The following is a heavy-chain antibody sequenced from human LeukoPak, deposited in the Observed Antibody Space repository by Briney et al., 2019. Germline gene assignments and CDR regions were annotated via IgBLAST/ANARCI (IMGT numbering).Heavy chain of an antibody. CDR2: ISAYNGNT. D-gene: IGHD3-10*01. V-gene: IGHV1-18*04. CDR1: GYTFTSYG. CDR3: ARESADGSGSYYYYGMDV. J-gene: IGHJ6*04. Sequence: ASVKVSCKASGYTFTSYGISWVRQAPGQGLEWMGWISAYNGNTNYAQKLQGRVTMTTDTSTSTAYMELGSLRSDDTAVYYCARESADGSGSYYYYGMDVWGKGTTVTVSS.